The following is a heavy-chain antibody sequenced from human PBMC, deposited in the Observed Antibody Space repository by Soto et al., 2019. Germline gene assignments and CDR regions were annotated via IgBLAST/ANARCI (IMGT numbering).Heavy chain of an antibody. V-gene: IGHV4-39*01. CDR1: GGSISSSSYY. CDR3: ARRIETYYDFWSGYYTGMYFDY. J-gene: IGHJ4*02. Sequence: SETLSLTCTVSGGSISSSSYYWGWIRQPPGKGLEWIGSIYYSGSTYYNPSLKSRVTISVDTSKNQFSLKLSSVTAADTAVYYCARRIETYYDFWSGYYTGMYFDYWGQGTLVT. CDR2: IYYSGST. D-gene: IGHD3-3*01.